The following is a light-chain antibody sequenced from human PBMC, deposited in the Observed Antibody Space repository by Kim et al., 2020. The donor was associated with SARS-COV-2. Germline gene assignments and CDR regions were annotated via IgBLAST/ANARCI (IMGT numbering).Light chain of an antibody. CDR3: QQDNSYPRT. J-gene: IGKJ2*01. CDR2: GAS. Sequence: IQLTQSPSSLSASVGDRVTITCRTSQGIGSYLAWYQQTPGKAPKLLIYGASILQSGVPSRFSGSGSGTEFTLTISSLQPEDFATYYCQQDNSYPRTFGQGTKLEI. CDR1: QGIGSY. V-gene: IGKV1-9*01.